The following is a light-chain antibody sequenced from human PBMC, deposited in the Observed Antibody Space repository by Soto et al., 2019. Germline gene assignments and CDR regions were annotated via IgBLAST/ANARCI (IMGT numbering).Light chain of an antibody. V-gene: IGKV3-15*01. CDR1: QSVSSSY. CDR3: QQYNNWLRSIT. J-gene: IGKJ5*01. CDR2: GAS. Sequence: DIVLTQSPCTLSLSPGERATLSCRASQSVSSSYLAWYQQKPGQAPRLLIYGASSRATGIPARFSGSGSGTEFTLTISSLQSEDFAVYYCQQYNNWLRSITFGQGTRLEIK.